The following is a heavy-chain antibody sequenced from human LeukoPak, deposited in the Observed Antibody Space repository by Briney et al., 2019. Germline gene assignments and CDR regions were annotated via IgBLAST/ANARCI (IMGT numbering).Heavy chain of an antibody. V-gene: IGHV4-59*11. CDR2: IHYSGRP. Sequence: PSETLSLTCTVSGGSISGHYWTWIRQPPGKGLEWIGQIHYSGRPDYNPSLKSRVTISVDTSKNQLSLKVTSVTGADTAVYYCARFGVDYNMDVWGQGTTVTVSS. J-gene: IGHJ6*02. D-gene: IGHD3-16*01. CDR1: GGSISGHY. CDR3: ARFGVDYNMDV.